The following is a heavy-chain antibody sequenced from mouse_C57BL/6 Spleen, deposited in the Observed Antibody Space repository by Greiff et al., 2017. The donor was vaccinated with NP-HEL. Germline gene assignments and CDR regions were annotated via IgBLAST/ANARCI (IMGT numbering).Heavy chain of an antibody. CDR2: IYPRSGNT. V-gene: IGHV1-81*01. CDR3: AREGDGSSPFAY. Sequence: VQLQQSGAELARPGASVKLSCKASGYTFTSYGISWVKQRTGQGLEWIGEIYPRSGNTYYNEKFKGKATLTADKSSSTAYMELRSLTSEDSAVYFCAREGDGSSPFAYWGQGTLVTVSA. D-gene: IGHD1-1*01. J-gene: IGHJ3*01. CDR1: GYTFTSYG.